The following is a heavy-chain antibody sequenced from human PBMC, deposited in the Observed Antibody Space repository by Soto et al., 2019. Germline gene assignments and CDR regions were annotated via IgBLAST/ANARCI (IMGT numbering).Heavy chain of an antibody. D-gene: IGHD4-17*01. V-gene: IGHV3-33*01. CDR2: IWYDGSNK. J-gene: IGHJ3*02. CDR1: GFTFSSYG. Sequence: QVQLVESGGGVVQPGRSLRLSCAASGFTFSSYGMHWVRQAPGKGLEWVAVIWYDGSNKYYADSVKGRFTISRDNSKNTLYLQMNSLRAEDTAVYYCAAATVGAFDIWGQGTMVTVSS. CDR3: AAATVGAFDI.